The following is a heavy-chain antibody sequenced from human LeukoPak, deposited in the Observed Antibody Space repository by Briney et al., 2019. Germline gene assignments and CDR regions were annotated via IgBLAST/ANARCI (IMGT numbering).Heavy chain of an antibody. J-gene: IGHJ4*02. CDR3: ARSRGYSYGSYFDY. D-gene: IGHD5-18*01. V-gene: IGHV4-34*01. CDR1: GGSFSGYY. Sequence: SETLPLTCAVYGGSFSGYYWSWIRQPPGKGLEWIGEINHSGSTNYNPSLKSRVTISVDTSKNQFSLKLSSVTAADTAVYYCARSRGYSYGSYFDYWGQGTLVTVSS. CDR2: INHSGST.